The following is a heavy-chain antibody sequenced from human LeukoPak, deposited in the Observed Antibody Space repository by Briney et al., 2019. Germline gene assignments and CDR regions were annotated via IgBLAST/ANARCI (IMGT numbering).Heavy chain of an antibody. CDR2: INHSGST. V-gene: IGHV4-34*01. CDR1: GGSLSGYY. J-gene: IGHJ4*02. D-gene: IGHD6-13*01. Sequence: PSETLSLTCAVYGGSLSGYYWSWIRQPPGKGLEWIGEINHSGSTNYNPSLKSRVTISVDTSKNQFSLKLSSVTAADTAVYYCARIGQQLIDYWGQGTLVTVSS. CDR3: ARIGQQLIDY.